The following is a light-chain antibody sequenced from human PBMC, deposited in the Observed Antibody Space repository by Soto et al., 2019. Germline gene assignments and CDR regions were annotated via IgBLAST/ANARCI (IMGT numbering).Light chain of an antibody. CDR3: PQYNRYPLP. J-gene: IGKJ4*01. Sequence: DIQMTQSPSTLSASVGDRVTITCRASQSISSWLAWYPQKPGKAPTPLIYKASSLECGVPSRFSGCGSGTEGTLTISSLQADDFATYYCPQYNRYPLPFGGGTTVEIK. CDR1: QSISSW. V-gene: IGKV1-5*03. CDR2: KAS.